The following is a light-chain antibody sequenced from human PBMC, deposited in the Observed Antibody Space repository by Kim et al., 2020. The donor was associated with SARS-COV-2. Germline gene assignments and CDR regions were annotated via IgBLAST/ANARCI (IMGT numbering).Light chain of an antibody. Sequence: GHRVTNFCSGSSSNIGSKTVHWYQQLQGTAPKLLIYSNNQRPSGVPDRFSGSKSDTSASLAISGLQSEDEADYHCAAWDDSLFGWVFGGGTQLTVL. J-gene: IGLJ3*02. CDR2: SNN. CDR3: AAWDDSLFGWV. CDR1: SSNIGSKT. V-gene: IGLV1-44*01.